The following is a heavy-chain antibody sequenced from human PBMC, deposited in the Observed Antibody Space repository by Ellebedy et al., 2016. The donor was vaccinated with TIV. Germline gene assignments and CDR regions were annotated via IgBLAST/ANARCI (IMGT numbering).Heavy chain of an antibody. CDR3: ARDEMDSSGGLYYFDS. CDR2: INTGNGNT. V-gene: IGHV1-3*04. J-gene: IGHJ4*02. CDR1: GHTFTSYG. Sequence: ASVKVSCXASGHTFTSYGIHWVRQAPGQRLEWMGWINTGNGNTKYSQKFQGRVTITTDESTSTAYMELSSLRSEDTAVYYCARDEMDSSGGLYYFDSWGQGTLVTVSS. D-gene: IGHD3-22*01.